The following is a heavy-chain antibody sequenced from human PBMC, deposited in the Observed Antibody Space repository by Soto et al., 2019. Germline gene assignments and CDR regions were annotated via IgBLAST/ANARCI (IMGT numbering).Heavy chain of an antibody. V-gene: IGHV1-69*06. J-gene: IGHJ5*02. CDR1: GGTFSSYA. CDR3: ARGPFWSGYFDP. CDR2: IIPIFGTA. D-gene: IGHD3-3*01. Sequence: SVKVSCKASGGTFSSYAISWVRQAPGQGLEWMGGIIPIFGTANYAQKFQGRVTITADKSTSTAYMELSSLRSEDTAVYYCARGPFWSGYFDPWGQGTLVTVSS.